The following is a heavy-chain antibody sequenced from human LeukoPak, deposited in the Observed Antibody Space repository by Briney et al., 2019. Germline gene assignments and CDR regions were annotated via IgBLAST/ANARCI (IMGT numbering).Heavy chain of an antibody. D-gene: IGHD5-18*01. CDR2: IYYSGST. J-gene: IGHJ4*02. V-gene: IGHV4-39*07. CDR1: GGPISSSSYY. CDR3: ARDYSLDTAMAHDY. Sequence: SETLSLTCTVSGGPISSSSYYWGWIRQPPGKGLEWIGSIYYSGSTYYNPSLKSRVTISVDTSKIQFSLKLSSVTAADTAVYYCARDYSLDTAMAHDYWGQGTLVTVSS.